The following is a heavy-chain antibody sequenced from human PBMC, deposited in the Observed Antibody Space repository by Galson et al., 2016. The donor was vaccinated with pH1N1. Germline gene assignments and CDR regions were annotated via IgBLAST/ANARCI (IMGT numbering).Heavy chain of an antibody. D-gene: IGHD4-23*01. Sequence: SVKVSCKASGDTFNSYAFNWVRQAPGQGLEWMGRVIAIFNTPNYAREFQGRVTITADESTSTAYMELSSLRSEDTAVYYCATTRWTPSHGVILQFFAQWGQGTQVTVSS. V-gene: IGHV1-69*13. CDR1: GDTFNSYA. CDR2: VIAIFNTP. CDR3: ATTRWTPSHGVILQFFAQ. J-gene: IGHJ4*02.